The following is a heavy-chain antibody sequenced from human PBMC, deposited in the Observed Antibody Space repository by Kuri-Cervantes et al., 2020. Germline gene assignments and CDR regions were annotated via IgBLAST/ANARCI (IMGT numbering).Heavy chain of an antibody. CDR1: GFTFSNAW. J-gene: IGHJ4*02. D-gene: IGHD3-22*01. CDR2: INSDGSST. V-gene: IGHV3-74*01. CDR3: AKDLVFYYDSSGPFDY. Sequence: ETLSLTCAASGFTFSNAWMSWVRQAPGKGLVWVSRINSDGSSTSYADSVKGRFTISRDNAKNTLYLQMNSLRAEDTAVYYCAKDLVFYYDSSGPFDYWGQGTLVTVSS.